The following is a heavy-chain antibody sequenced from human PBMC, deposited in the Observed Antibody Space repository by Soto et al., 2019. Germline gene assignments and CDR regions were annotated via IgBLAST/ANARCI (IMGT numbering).Heavy chain of an antibody. CDR2: INHSGST. CDR3: ARGPHCSGGSCFSPFDY. V-gene: IGHV4-34*01. CDR1: GGSFSGYY. D-gene: IGHD2-15*01. J-gene: IGHJ4*02. Sequence: SETLSLTCAVYGGSFSGYYWSWIRQPPGKGLEWIGEINHSGSTNYNPSLKSRVTISVDTSKNQFSLKLSSVTAADTAVYYCARGPHCSGGSCFSPFDYWGQGTLVTVSS.